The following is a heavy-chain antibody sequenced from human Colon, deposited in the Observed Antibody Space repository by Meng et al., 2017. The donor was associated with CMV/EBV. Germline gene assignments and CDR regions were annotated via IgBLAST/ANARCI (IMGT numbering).Heavy chain of an antibody. V-gene: IGHV3-21*01. Sequence: GGPLRLSCAASGFTFSSYSMNWVRQAPGKGREWVSSISSSSSYIYYADSVKGRFTISRDNAKNSLYLQMNSLRAEDTAVYYCARPLEWPGNYYGMDVWGQGTTVTVSS. J-gene: IGHJ6*02. D-gene: IGHD3-3*01. CDR2: ISSSSSYI. CDR1: GFTFSSYS. CDR3: ARPLEWPGNYYGMDV.